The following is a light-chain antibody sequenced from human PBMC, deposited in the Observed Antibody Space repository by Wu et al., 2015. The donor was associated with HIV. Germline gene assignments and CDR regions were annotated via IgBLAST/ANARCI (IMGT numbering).Light chain of an antibody. CDR3: QQRLNWPPIT. CDR1: QSVDRY. V-gene: IGKV3-11*01. CDR2: DTS. Sequence: EIVLTQSPGTLSLSPGERATVTCRASQSVDRYLAWYQLKPGQAPRLLIYDTSNRATGIPARFSGSGSETDFTLTISSLEPEDFAVYYCQQRLNWPPITFGQGTRVEIK. J-gene: IGKJ5*01.